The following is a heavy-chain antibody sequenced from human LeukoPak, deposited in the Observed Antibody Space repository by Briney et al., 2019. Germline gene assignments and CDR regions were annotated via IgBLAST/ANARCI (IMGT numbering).Heavy chain of an antibody. D-gene: IGHD5-18*01. J-gene: IGHJ6*02. Sequence: VASVKGSCKTSGGTFSSYALSWVRQAPRQGLEWMGRINPTLGITSYAQWFQGRVTITADKSTSTVYMDLSSLRSEDTAVYYCAREMKDTTMVKDYYYGMDVWGQGTTVTVSS. CDR1: GGTFSSYA. CDR2: INPTLGIT. CDR3: AREMKDTTMVKDYYYGMDV. V-gene: IGHV1-69*04.